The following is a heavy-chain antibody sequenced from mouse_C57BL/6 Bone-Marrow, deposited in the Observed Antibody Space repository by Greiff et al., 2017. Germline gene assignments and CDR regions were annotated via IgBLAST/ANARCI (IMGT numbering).Heavy chain of an antibody. V-gene: IGHV14-4*01. CDR1: AFHFKDAY. D-gene: IGHD2-14*01. Sequence: VQLQQSGPELVRPGASVKLSCPPSAFHFKDAYINWVMQSPEKGLGWIGWFNPDNGDTVSVWKFKGKATITADNPSNTAYLQLSSLTSEDPAVYYCATEYDRTSFANWGQGTMVTVSA. CDR3: ATEYDRTSFAN. CDR2: FNPDNGDT. J-gene: IGHJ3*01.